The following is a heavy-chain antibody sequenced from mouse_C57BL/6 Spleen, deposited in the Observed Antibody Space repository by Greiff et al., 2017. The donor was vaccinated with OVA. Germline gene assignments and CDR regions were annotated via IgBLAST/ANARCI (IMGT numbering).Heavy chain of an antibody. CDR2: VNPSIGGS. CDR1: GYTFTSYW. D-gene: IGHD1-1*01. J-gene: IGHJ4*01. CDR3: ARWSITTMDY. V-gene: IGHV1-53*01. Sequence: VKLQQPGTELVKPGASVKLSCKASGYTFTSYWMHWVKQRPGQGLEWIGNVNPSIGGSNYNEKFKSKATLTVDKSSSTAFMQLSSLTSEDSAVYYCARWSITTMDYWGQGTSVTVSS.